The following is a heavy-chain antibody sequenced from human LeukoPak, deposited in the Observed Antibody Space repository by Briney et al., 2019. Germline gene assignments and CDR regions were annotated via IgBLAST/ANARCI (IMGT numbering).Heavy chain of an antibody. D-gene: IGHD3-10*01. CDR3: ARDLGSGSFGFDI. CDR1: GFTFRDYN. Sequence: GGSLRLSCAASGFTFRDYNIHWVRQAPGKGLEWVTFIAYDKSNKYYADSVKGRFTISRDNSKNTLYLQMNSLRVEVTAVYYCARDLGSGSFGFDIWGQGTMVTVSS. V-gene: IGHV3-30*02. J-gene: IGHJ3*02. CDR2: IAYDKSNK.